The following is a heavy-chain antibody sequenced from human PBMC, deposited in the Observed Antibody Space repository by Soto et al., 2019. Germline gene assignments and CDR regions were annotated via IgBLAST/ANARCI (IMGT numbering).Heavy chain of an antibody. CDR3: ASYYYHSSGYYHYFDY. CDR2: IYSGGST. V-gene: IGHV3-53*01. D-gene: IGHD3-22*01. Sequence: EVQLVESGGGLIQPGGSLRLSCAASGFTVSSNYMSWVRQAPGKGLEWVSVIYSGGSTYYADSVKGRFTISRDNSKNTVYLQMNSLRAEDTASYYCASYYYHSSGYYHYFDYWGQGTLVTVSS. CDR1: GFTVSSNY. J-gene: IGHJ4*02.